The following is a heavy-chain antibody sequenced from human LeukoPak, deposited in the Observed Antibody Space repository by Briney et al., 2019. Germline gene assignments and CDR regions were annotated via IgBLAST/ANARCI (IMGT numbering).Heavy chain of an antibody. CDR1: GFSVGDNY. V-gene: IGHV3-66*03. CDR2: IYRFGST. CDR3: AKGGDPGYSSGWYAFDY. Sequence: GGSLRLSCEASGFSVGDNYMTWVRQAPGKGPEWVSVIYRFGSTIYADSVQGRFTISRDNSKNTLYLQMNSLRAEDTAVYYCAKGGDPGYSSGWYAFDYWGQGTLVTVSS. D-gene: IGHD6-19*01. J-gene: IGHJ4*02.